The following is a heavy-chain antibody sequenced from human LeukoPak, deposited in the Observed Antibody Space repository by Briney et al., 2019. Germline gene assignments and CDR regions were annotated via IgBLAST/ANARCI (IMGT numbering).Heavy chain of an antibody. CDR1: GGSISSSSYY. J-gene: IGHJ4*02. CDR2: IPYSGNA. Sequence: PSETLSLTCTVSGGSISSSSYYWGWIRQPPRQGLEWIGTIPYSGNAYYSPSLKSRVTISVDTSKNQFSLKVSSVTAADTAVYYCARYPYSGISGWQAFDYWGQGTLVTVSS. CDR3: ARYPYSGISGWQAFDY. V-gene: IGHV4-39*01. D-gene: IGHD6-19*01.